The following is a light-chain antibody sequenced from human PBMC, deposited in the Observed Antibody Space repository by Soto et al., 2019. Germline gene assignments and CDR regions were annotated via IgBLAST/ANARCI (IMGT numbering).Light chain of an antibody. Sequence: DIQMTQSPSTLSASVGDRVTITCRASQSISSWLAWYQQKPGKAPKLMIYKASSLESGVPSRFSGSGSVTDFTLPISTLQPNDFAPYYCQQYNSYSGFGQGTKVEIK. CDR3: QQYNSYSG. CDR1: QSISSW. CDR2: KAS. V-gene: IGKV1-5*03. J-gene: IGKJ1*01.